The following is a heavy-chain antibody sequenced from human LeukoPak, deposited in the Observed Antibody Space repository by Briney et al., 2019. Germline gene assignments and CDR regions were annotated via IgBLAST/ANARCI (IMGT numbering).Heavy chain of an antibody. Sequence: ASVKVSCKASGGTFSSYAISWVRQAPGQGLEWMGGIIPIFGTANYAQKFQGRVTITTDESTSTAYMELSSLRSEDTAVYYCAGRGYFDWPQGYYYYYYMDVWGKGTTVTVSS. CDR3: AGRGYFDWPQGYYYYYYMDV. V-gene: IGHV1-69*05. J-gene: IGHJ6*03. CDR2: IIPIFGTA. D-gene: IGHD3-9*01. CDR1: GGTFSSYA.